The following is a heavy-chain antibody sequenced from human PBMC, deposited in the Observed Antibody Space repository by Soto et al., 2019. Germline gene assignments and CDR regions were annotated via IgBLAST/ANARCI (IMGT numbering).Heavy chain of an antibody. J-gene: IGHJ4*02. CDR2: ISWNSGNL. Sequence: GGSLILSCAASGFKFDDYCMNWVRQAPGKGLEWVSGISWNSGNLDYADSVKGRFTISRDNAKNSLYLQMNSLRTEDTALYYCAKGVDYDFWSGLDYWGQGTLVTVSS. V-gene: IGHV3-9*01. CDR3: AKGVDYDFWSGLDY. D-gene: IGHD3-3*01. CDR1: GFKFDDYC.